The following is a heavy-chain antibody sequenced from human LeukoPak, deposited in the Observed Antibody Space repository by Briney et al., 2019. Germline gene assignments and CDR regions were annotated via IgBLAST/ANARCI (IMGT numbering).Heavy chain of an antibody. J-gene: IGHJ4*02. CDR3: ARFTYYDASSGYMRLDY. V-gene: IGHV5-51*01. Sequence: GESLKISCKGSGYTFSSYWIGWVRQMPGKGLGWMGIIYPGNSDTRYSPSFQGQVTISADKSITTAYVQWSSLKASDTAMYYCARFTYYDASSGYMRLDYWGQGTLVTVSS. CDR1: GYTFSSYW. CDR2: IYPGNSDT. D-gene: IGHD3-22*01.